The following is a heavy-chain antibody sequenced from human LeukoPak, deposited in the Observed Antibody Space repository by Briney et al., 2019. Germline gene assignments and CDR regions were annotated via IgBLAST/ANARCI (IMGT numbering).Heavy chain of an antibody. V-gene: IGHV6-1*01. CDR2: TYFRSMWSS. CDR1: GVSVSSNSVA. Sequence: SQTLSLTCAISGVSVSSNSVAWNWIRLSPSRGLEWLGRTYFRSMWSSDYAVSVKSRITINPDTSKNQFSLQLNSVTPEDSAVYYCARYYYYGMAVWGQGTTVTVSS. CDR3: ARYYYYGMAV. J-gene: IGHJ6*02.